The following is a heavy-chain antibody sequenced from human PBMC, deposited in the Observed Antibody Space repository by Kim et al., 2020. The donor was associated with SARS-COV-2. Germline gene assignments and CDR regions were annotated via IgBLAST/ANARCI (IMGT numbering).Heavy chain of an antibody. V-gene: IGHV3-23*01. D-gene: IGHD3-10*01. Sequence: GGSLRLSCTASGFSLSTYAMNWVRQAPGKGLDWVSGVSGSGGSTYYADSVKGRFTISRDSSKNTLYLQMNSLRAEDTAVYYCAKVTSYYYNSGSSIYWWGQGPLVTVSS. CDR2: VSGSGGST. CDR3: AKVTSYYYNSGSSIYW. J-gene: IGHJ4*02. CDR1: GFSLSTYA.